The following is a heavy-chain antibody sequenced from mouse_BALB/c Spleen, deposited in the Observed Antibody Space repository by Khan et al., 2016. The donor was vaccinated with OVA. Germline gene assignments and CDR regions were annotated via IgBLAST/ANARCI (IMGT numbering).Heavy chain of an antibody. CDR3: ARGGYGGFAY. CDR1: GYSFTDYS. D-gene: IGHD1-1*01. V-gene: IGHV1S135*01. J-gene: IGHJ3*01. CDR2: IGPYNGDT. Sequence: VQLKQSGPELVKPGASVKVSCKASGYSFTDYSMYWVKQSHGKSLEWIGYIGPYNGDTTYNQRFKGKATLTVDKSSSTTFMYLNSLTSEDYAVYYGARGGYGGFAYWGQGTLVTVSA.